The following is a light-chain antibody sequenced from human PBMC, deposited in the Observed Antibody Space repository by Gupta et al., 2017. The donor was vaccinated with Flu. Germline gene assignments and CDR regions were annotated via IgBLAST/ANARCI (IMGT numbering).Light chain of an antibody. V-gene: IGLV2-14*01. J-gene: IGLJ2*01. CDR2: EVN. CDR1: SSDVGAYDF. Sequence: QSTLTQPASVSGSPGQSITISCTGTSSDVGAYDFVSWYQHRPGKAPKLLIYEVNSRPSGVSNRFSASKSGITASLTISGLQADDEADFYCSSFTSTSSLDVVFGGGTKLTVL. CDR3: SSFTSTSSLDVV.